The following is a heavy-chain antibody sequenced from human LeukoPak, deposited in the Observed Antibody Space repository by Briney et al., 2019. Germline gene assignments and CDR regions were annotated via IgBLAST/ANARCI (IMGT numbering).Heavy chain of an antibody. D-gene: IGHD3-22*01. CDR2: ISSSGSTI. Sequence: GGSLRLSCAASGFTFSSYEMNWVRQAPGKGLEWVSYISSSGSTIYYADSVKGRFTISRDNAKNSLYLQMNSLRAEDTAVYYCASAGDSYFSDSSGYYPFDYWGQGTLVTVSS. CDR1: GFTFSSYE. J-gene: IGHJ4*02. CDR3: ASAGDSYFSDSSGYYPFDY. V-gene: IGHV3-48*03.